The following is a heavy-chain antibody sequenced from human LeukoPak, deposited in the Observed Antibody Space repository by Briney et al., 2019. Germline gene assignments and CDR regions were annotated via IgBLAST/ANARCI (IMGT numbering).Heavy chain of an antibody. J-gene: IGHJ4*02. CDR3: ATGSGGGYDFDY. V-gene: IGHV3-74*01. D-gene: IGHD1-26*01. Sequence: GGSLRLSCAASGFTFSSYWMHWVRQAPGKGLVWVSRINSDGSSTSYADSVKGRFTISRDNAKNTLYFQMNSLRAEDTAVYYCATGSGGGYDFDYWGQGTLVTVSS. CDR2: INSDGSST. CDR1: GFTFSSYW.